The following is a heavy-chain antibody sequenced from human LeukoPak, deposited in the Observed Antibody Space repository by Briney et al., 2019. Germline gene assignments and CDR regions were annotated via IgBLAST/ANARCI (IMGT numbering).Heavy chain of an antibody. CDR3: ARDLYVGGSRLGTIGFDY. Sequence: RRASVKVSCKASGYTFTSYGISWVRQAPGQGLEWMGWISAYNGNTNYAQKLQGRVTMTTDTSTSTAYMELRSLRSDDTAVYYCARDLYVGGSRLGTIGFDYWGQGTLVTVSS. J-gene: IGHJ4*02. CDR1: GYTFTSYG. CDR2: ISAYNGNT. V-gene: IGHV1-18*01. D-gene: IGHD1-26*01.